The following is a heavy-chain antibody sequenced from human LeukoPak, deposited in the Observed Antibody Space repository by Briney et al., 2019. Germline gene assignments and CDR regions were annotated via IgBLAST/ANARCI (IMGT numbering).Heavy chain of an antibody. CDR2: ISWDSGNT. J-gene: IGHJ1*01. D-gene: IGHD6-13*01. V-gene: IGHV3-43D*03. CDR1: GFTFNDYA. CDR3: AKGPGAAVGKRYIQH. Sequence: PGGSLRLSCAASGFTFNDYAMHWVRQAPGKGLEWVSLISWDSGNTYYADSVKGRFTISRDNSKNSLSIQMNSLRAEDTALYYCAKGPGAAVGKRYIQHWGQGTLVTVSS.